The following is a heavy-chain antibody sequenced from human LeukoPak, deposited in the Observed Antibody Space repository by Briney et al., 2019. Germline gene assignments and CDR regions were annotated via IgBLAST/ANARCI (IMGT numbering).Heavy chain of an antibody. J-gene: IGHJ4*02. Sequence: SETLSLTCTVSGASISSYSYDWGWLRQPPGKRLEWIGTIIYSGRTFYNPSLKSRASISADTSKNQFSLKLISVTAADTAVYYCARHGDSSGSDYWGQGTLVTVSS. CDR3: ARHGDSSGSDY. CDR2: IIYSGRT. V-gene: IGHV4-39*01. CDR1: GASISSYSYD. D-gene: IGHD6-19*01.